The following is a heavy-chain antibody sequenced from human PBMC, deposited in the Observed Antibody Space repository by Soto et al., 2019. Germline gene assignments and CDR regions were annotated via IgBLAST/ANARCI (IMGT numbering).Heavy chain of an antibody. CDR3: AKDGLEGGIQDAFDI. D-gene: IGHD5-18*01. CDR2: ISGSGGST. J-gene: IGHJ3*02. V-gene: IGHV3-23*01. CDR1: GFTFCSYS. Sequence: SLRLSCAASGFTFCSYSMSWVRQTPGKGLEWVSAISGSGGSTYYADSVKGRFTISRDNSKNTLDLQMNNLRAEDTAVYYCAKDGLEGGIQDAFDIWGQGTMVTV.